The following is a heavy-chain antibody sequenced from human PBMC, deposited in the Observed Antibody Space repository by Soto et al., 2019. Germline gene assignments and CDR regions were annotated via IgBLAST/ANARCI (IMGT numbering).Heavy chain of an antibody. V-gene: IGHV4-61*03. J-gene: IGHJ2*01. CDR3: VRVLDSSWYADL. Sequence: WTWIRQAPGTGLEYIDYIFYTGVTNYNPSLSSRVTISLDTSKNHFSLKLNSMTAADTAVYYCVRVLDSSWYADLWGRGTLVTVSS. D-gene: IGHD3-22*01. CDR2: IFYTGVT.